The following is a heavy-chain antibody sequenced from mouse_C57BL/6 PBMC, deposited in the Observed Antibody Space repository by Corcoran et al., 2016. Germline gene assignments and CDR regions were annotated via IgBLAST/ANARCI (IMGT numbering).Heavy chain of an antibody. CDR3: ARTTTVVAIDY. Sequence: QIQLVQSGPELKKPGETVKISCKDYGYTFTTYGMSWVKQAPGKGLKWMGWINTYSGVPTYADDFKGRFAFSLETSASTAYLQINNLKNEDTATYFCARTTTVVAIDYWGQGTTLTVSS. CDR2: INTYSGVP. J-gene: IGHJ2*01. V-gene: IGHV9-3*01. D-gene: IGHD1-1*01. CDR1: GYTFTTYG.